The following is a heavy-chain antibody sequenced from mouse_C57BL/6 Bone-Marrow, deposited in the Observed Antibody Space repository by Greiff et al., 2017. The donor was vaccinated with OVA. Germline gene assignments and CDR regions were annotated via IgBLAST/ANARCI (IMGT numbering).Heavy chain of an antibody. D-gene: IGHD2-5*01. CDR2: IYPGGGYT. CDR1: GYTFTNYW. Sequence: VQLKQSGAELVRPGTSVKMSCKASGYTFTNYWIGWAKQRPGHGLEWIGDIYPGGGYTNYNEKFKGKATLTADKSSSTAYMQFSSLTSEDSAIYYCASSNFYAMDYWGQGTSVTVSS. CDR3: ASSNFYAMDY. V-gene: IGHV1-63*01. J-gene: IGHJ4*01.